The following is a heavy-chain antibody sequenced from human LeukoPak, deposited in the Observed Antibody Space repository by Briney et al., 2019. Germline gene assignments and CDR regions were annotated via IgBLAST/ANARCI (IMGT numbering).Heavy chain of an antibody. CDR2: IHYSGTT. V-gene: IGHV4-39*01. D-gene: IGHD4-17*01. CDR1: GGSISRSRYS. Sequence: PSETLSLTCSVSGGSISRSRYSWGWIRQTPGKGLEWIGSIHYSGTTYYNPSLSSRVTISVDLSKDQFSLKLTSVTAADTAVYYCARPYGAYLYHFDSWGQGTLVTVSS. CDR3: ARPYGAYLYHFDS. J-gene: IGHJ5*01.